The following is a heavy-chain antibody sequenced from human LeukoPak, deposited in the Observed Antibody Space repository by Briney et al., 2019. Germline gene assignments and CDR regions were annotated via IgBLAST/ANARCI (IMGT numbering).Heavy chain of an antibody. D-gene: IGHD2/OR15-2a*01. J-gene: IGHJ4*02. CDR1: GFTFSSYS. V-gene: IGHV3-48*04. CDR3: VSFYETY. Sequence: GGSLRLSCAASGFTFSSYSMDWVRQAPGKGLEWVSYISSSSSTIYYADSVKGRFTISKDNAKNTVYLQMNSLRAEDTAVYYCVSFYETYWGRGTLVTVSS. CDR2: ISSSSSTI.